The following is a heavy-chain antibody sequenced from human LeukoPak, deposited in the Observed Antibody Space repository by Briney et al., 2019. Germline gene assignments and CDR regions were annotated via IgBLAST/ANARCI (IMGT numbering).Heavy chain of an antibody. Sequence: PGGSLRLSCAASGFTFSSYAMSWVRQAPGKGLEWVAKMKEDGSDIHYVDSVKGRFTICRDNAKNSLCLQMSSLRVEDTAVYYCARGGARYLDSWGQGILVTVSS. CDR1: GFTFSSYA. CDR3: ARGGARYLDS. V-gene: IGHV3-7*01. CDR2: MKEDGSDI. D-gene: IGHD3-9*01. J-gene: IGHJ4*02.